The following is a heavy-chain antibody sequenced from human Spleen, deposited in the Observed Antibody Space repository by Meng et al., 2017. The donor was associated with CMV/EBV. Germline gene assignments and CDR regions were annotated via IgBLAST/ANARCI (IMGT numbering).Heavy chain of an antibody. CDR3: ARGSSFGNWFDP. D-gene: IGHD6-6*01. CDR1: GGSVSSDTYY. J-gene: IGHJ5*02. V-gene: IGHV4-61*01. Sequence: TVSGGSVSSDTYYWTWIRQSPGKGLEWSGYIHFSGSTTYNPSLKSRVTISVDTSKNQLSLRLRSVTAADTAVYYCARGSSFGNWFDPWGQGTLVTVSS. CDR2: IHFSGST.